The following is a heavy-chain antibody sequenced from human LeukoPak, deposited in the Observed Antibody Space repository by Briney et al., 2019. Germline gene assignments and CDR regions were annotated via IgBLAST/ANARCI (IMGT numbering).Heavy chain of an antibody. D-gene: IGHD1-26*01. J-gene: IGHJ4*02. V-gene: IGHV3-74*01. CDR2: INSDGSRT. CDR1: GFTFSSHW. Sequence: GGSLRLSCAASGFTFSSHWMHWVRQAPGKGLVWVSRINSDGSRTSYADSVKGRFTVSRDNAKNTLYLQMNSLRAEDTAVYYCARDCGSTEFDYWGQGTLVTVSS. CDR3: ARDCGSTEFDY.